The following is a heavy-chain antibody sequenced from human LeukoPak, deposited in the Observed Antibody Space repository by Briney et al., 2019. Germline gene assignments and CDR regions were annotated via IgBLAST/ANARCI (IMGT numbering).Heavy chain of an antibody. CDR1: GGSISSYY. Sequence: SETLSLTCTVSGGSISSYYWTWFRQSPVKGLEWIGYIYTSGSAFYNPSLESRVTISLDTSENQFSLKLSSVTAADTAVYYCARRNHYFYYMGVWGKGTTVTVSS. J-gene: IGHJ6*03. CDR2: IYTSGSA. V-gene: IGHV4-4*09. CDR3: ARRNHYFYYMGV.